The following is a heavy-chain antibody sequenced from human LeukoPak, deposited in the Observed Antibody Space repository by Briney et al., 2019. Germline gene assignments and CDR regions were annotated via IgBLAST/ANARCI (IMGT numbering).Heavy chain of an antibody. CDR1: GDSVSRNSAA. V-gene: IGHV6-1*01. Sequence: SQTLSLTCAISGDSVSRNSAAWTWIRQSPSGGLEWLGRTYYRSERCNDYAISVKSRITINPDTSKNQFSLQLNSVTPEDTAVYYCARGWWGFDYWGQGTLVTVSP. J-gene: IGHJ4*02. D-gene: IGHD2-15*01. CDR2: TYYRSERCN. CDR3: ARGWWGFDY.